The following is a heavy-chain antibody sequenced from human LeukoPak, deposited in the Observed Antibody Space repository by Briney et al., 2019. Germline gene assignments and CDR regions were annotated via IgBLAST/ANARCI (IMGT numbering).Heavy chain of an antibody. CDR1: GYNYRDYY. V-gene: IGHV1-2*02. D-gene: IGHD2/OR15-2a*01. J-gene: IGHJ3*02. CDR3: ARVNRFYEGTYPAGYDI. CDR2: INPHSGGT. Sequence: GASVKVSCKASGYNYRDYYIHWVRHAPGQGLEWMGWINPHSGGTRYAPKFQGRVTMSSDTAINTAYMELRRLRSDDTAVFYCARVNRFYEGTYPAGYDIWGQGTRVTVSS.